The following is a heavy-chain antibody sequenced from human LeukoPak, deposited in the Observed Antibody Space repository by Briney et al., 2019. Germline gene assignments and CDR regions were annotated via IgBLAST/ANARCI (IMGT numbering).Heavy chain of an antibody. Sequence: ASVKVSCKASGYSFTDKYMHWVRQAPGQGLEWMGWINPNSGGTNYAQKFQSRVTMTTDTSMSTAYMELSRLTSDDTAVYYCARAGGRSWFDPWGQGTLVTVSS. CDR1: GYSFTDKY. V-gene: IGHV1-2*02. CDR2: INPNSGGT. J-gene: IGHJ5*02. CDR3: ARAGGRSWFDP.